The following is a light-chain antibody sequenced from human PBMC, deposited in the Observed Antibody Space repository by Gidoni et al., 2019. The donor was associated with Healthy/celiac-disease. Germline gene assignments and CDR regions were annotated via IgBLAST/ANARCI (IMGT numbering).Light chain of an antibody. CDR2: DAS. CDR1: QDISNY. CDR3: QQYDNLPRT. V-gene: IGKV1-33*01. J-gene: IGKJ2*01. Sequence: DSQMTHSPSSLSAAVGDRVTITCQASQDISNYLNWYQQKPGKAPKLLIYDASNLETGVPSRFSGSGSGTDFTFTISSLQPEDIATYYCQQYDNLPRTFGQGTKLEIK.